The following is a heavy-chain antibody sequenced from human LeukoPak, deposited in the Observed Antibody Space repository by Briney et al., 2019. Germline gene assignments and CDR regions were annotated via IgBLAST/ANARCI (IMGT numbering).Heavy chain of an antibody. J-gene: IGHJ4*02. V-gene: IGHV3-30-3*01. CDR2: ISYDGSNK. D-gene: IGHD2-2*01. CDR3: ARDLGGYCSSTSCWTFDY. Sequence: GGSLRLSCAASGFTFSSYAMHWVRQAPGKGLEWVAVISYDGSNKYYADSVKGRFTISRDNSKNTLYLQMNSLRAEDTAVYYCARDLGGYCSSTSCWTFDYWGQGTLVTVSS. CDR1: GFTFSSYA.